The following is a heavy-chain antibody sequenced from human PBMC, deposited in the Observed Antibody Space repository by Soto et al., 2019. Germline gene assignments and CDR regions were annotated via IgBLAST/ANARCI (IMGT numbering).Heavy chain of an antibody. J-gene: IGHJ6*02. CDR1: GGTFSSYA. CDR2: IIPIFGTA. CDR3: AKTDTGSYYGMDV. V-gene: IGHV1-69*01. Sequence: QVQLVQAGAEVKKPWSSVKVSCKASGGTFSSYAISWVRQAPGQGLEWMGGIIPIFGTANYAQKFQGRVTITADESTSTAHMELRSLRSEDTAVYYCAKTDTGSYYGMDVWGQGTTVTVSS.